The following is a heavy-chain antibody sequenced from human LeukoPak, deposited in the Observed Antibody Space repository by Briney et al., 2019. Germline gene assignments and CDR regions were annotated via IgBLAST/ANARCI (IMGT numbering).Heavy chain of an antibody. V-gene: IGHV3-53*01. CDR3: AKDGSSWLLDY. Sequence: PGGSLRLSCAASGFTFSSYWMSWVRQAPGKGLEWVSVIYSGGSTYYADSVKGRFTISRDNSKNTLYLQMNSLRAEDTAVYYCAKDGSSWLLDYWGQGTLVTVSS. D-gene: IGHD6-13*01. CDR2: IYSGGST. CDR1: GFTFSSYW. J-gene: IGHJ4*02.